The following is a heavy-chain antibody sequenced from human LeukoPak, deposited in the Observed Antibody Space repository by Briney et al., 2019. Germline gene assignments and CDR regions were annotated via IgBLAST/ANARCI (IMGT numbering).Heavy chain of an antibody. Sequence: GGSLRLSCAASGFTFSDHYMDWVRQAPGKGLEWIGRIRNKANSYTTEYAASVKGRFTISRDNSKNTLYLQMNSLRAEDTAVYYCARNGYSSSWYRNWGQGTLVTVSS. CDR3: ARNGYSSSWYRN. CDR1: GFTFSDHY. CDR2: IRNKANSYTT. D-gene: IGHD6-13*01. V-gene: IGHV3-72*01. J-gene: IGHJ4*02.